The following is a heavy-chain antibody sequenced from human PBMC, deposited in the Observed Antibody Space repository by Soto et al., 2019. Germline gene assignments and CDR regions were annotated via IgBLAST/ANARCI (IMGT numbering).Heavy chain of an antibody. CDR2: IYPGDSDT. D-gene: IGHD5-12*01. CDR3: ARASVDGYNGYYYYGMDF. CDR1: GYSFTSYW. J-gene: IGHJ6*02. V-gene: IGHV5-51*01. Sequence: PGESLKISCKGSGYSFTSYWIGWVRQMPGKGLEWMGIIYPGDSDTRYSPSFQGQVTISADKSISTAYLQWSSLKASDTAMYYCARASVDGYNGYYYYGMDFWGQGTTVTVSS.